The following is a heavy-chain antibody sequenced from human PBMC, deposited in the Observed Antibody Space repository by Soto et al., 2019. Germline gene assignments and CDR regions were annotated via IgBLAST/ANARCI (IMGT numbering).Heavy chain of an antibody. CDR3: ARQEYYYDSSGYYYGWFDP. D-gene: IGHD3-22*01. J-gene: IGHJ5*02. V-gene: IGHV1-8*01. CDR1: GYTFTSYD. CDR2: INPNSGNT. Sequence: ASVKVSCKASGYTFTSYDINWVRQATGQGLEWMGWINPNSGNTGYAQKFQGRVTMTRNTSISTAYVEQSSLRSEDTAVYYCARQEYYYDSSGYYYGWFDPWGQGTLVTVSS.